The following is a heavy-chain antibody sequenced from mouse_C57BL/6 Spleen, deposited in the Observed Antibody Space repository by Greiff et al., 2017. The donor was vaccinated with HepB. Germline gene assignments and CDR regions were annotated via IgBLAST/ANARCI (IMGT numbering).Heavy chain of an antibody. CDR1: GYTVAGWG. CDR3: ARNRNYYGSSYIAY. D-gene: IGHD1-1*01. J-gene: IGHJ3*01. V-gene: IGHV1-53*01. Sequence: QWPGTERGRAGAAGGRGGKGSGYTVAGWGRRGVEGRPGQGLQFIGNINPSKGGTNYNEKFKSKATLTVDKSSSTAYMQLSSLTSEDSAVYYCARNRNYYGSSYIAYWGQGTLVTVSA. CDR2: INPSKGGT.